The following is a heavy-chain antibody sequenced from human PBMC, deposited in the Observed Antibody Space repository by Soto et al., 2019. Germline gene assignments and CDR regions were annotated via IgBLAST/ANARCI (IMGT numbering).Heavy chain of an antibody. CDR1: SASISSSSYT. CDR3: ARLHGYCISSSCPGHYAMDV. CDR2: IYYSGTT. J-gene: IGHJ6*02. V-gene: IGHV4-39*02. D-gene: IGHD2-2*01. Sequence: QLQLQESGPGLVKPSETLSLTCTVSSASISSSSYTWGWIRQPPGKGLEWIGSIYYSGTTYYNPPXXXPAPLPADTSXXNXSXXVASVSASDTAVYYCARLHGYCISSSCPGHYAMDVWGQGTTVTVSS.